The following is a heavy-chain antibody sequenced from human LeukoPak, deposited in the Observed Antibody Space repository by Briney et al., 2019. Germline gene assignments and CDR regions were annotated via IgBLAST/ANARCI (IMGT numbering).Heavy chain of an antibody. J-gene: IGHJ4*02. D-gene: IGHD1-26*01. CDR3: ARLGGSFYRPFVDY. CDR2: IYPGDSET. CDR1: GYSFTSYW. Sequence: GESRKISCKGSGYSFTSYWIGWVRQMPGKGLEWMGIIYPGDSETRYSPSFQGQVTISVDKSINTAYLQWSSLKASDTAMYYCARLGGSFYRPFVDYWGQGILVTVSS. V-gene: IGHV5-51*01.